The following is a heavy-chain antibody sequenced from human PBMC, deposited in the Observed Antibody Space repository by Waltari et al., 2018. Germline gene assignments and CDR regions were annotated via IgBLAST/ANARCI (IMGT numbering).Heavy chain of an antibody. Sequence: QLQLQESGPGLVKPSETLSLTCTVPGGSISSPSYYWGWIRQPPGKGLEWIGSFYYGGKTYYNPSLQSRITISVDTSKNQFSLKLNSVTAADTAVYYCARPCCVGGGALLSLDLWGQGTLVTVSS. V-gene: IGHV4-39*01. CDR1: GGSISSPSYY. D-gene: IGHD3-16*01. CDR2: FYYGGKT. J-gene: IGHJ5*02. CDR3: ARPCCVGGGALLSLDL.